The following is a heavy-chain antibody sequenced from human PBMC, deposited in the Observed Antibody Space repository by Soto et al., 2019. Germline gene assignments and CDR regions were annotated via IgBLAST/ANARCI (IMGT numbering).Heavy chain of an antibody. D-gene: IGHD1-26*01. CDR2: INHSGST. V-gene: IGHV4-34*01. CDR3: ARAPIVGGSLGWFDP. CDR1: GGSFSGYY. J-gene: IGHJ5*02. Sequence: SETLSLTCAVYGGSFSGYYWSWIRQPPGKGLEWIGEINHSGSTNYNPSLKSRVTISVDTSKNQFSLKLSSVTAADTAVYYCARAPIVGGSLGWFDPWAREPWSPSPQ.